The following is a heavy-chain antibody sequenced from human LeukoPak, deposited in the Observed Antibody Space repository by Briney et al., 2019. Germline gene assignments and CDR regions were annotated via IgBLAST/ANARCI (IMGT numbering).Heavy chain of an antibody. J-gene: IGHJ4*02. CDR2: MNPNSGNT. V-gene: IGHV1-8*02. Sequence: GASVKVSCKASGYTFTGYYMHWVRQATGQGLEWMGWMNPNSGNTGYAQKFQGRVTMTRNTSISTAYMELSSLRSEDTAVYYCARRSQAGGTGIGYWGQGTLVTVSS. CDR3: ARRSQAGGTGIGY. D-gene: IGHD6-19*01. CDR1: GYTFTGYY.